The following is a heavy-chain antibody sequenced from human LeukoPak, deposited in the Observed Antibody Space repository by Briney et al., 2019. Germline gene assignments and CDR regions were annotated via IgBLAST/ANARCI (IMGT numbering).Heavy chain of an antibody. D-gene: IGHD5-18*01. CDR1: GYSISSGYY. J-gene: IGHJ6*03. Sequence: SETLFLTCTVSGYSISSGYYWGWIRQPPGKGLEWIGYIYYSGSTNYNPSLKSRVTISVDTSKNQFSLKLSSVTAADTAVYYCAGGYSYGYYYYYYMDVWGKGTTVTISS. V-gene: IGHV4-38-2*02. CDR3: AGGYSYGYYYYYYMDV. CDR2: IYYSGST.